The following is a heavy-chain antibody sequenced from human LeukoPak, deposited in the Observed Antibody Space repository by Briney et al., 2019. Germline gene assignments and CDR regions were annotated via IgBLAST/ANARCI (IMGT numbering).Heavy chain of an antibody. D-gene: IGHD3-10*01. Sequence: GGSQRLSCAASGFKFSDHYIDWVRQAPGKGLEWVGRSRNKASSYTTEYAASVEGRFTISRDVSESSLYLQMNSLRTEDTAVYYCGRRFSGSGSPITYWGQGTLVTVSS. CDR3: GRRFSGSGSPITY. CDR1: GFKFSDHY. J-gene: IGHJ4*02. V-gene: IGHV3-72*01. CDR2: SRNKASSYTT.